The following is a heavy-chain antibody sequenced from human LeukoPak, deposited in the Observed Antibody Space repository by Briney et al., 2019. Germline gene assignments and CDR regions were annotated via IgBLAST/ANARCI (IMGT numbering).Heavy chain of an antibody. V-gene: IGHV3-23*01. CDR2: ISSSGGST. CDR1: GFTFNTYA. Sequence: GGSLRLSCAASGFTFNTYAMSWVRQAPGKGLEWVSAISSSGGSTFHADSVKGRFTIYRDNSKSRLSLQMNSLRAEDTAVYYCAKTLSSGWSGKYYFDYWGQGTLVSVSS. J-gene: IGHJ4*02. CDR3: AKTLSSGWSGKYYFDY. D-gene: IGHD6-19*01.